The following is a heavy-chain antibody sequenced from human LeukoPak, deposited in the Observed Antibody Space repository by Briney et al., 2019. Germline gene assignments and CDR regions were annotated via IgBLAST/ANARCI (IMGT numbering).Heavy chain of an antibody. D-gene: IGHD6-19*01. J-gene: IGHJ6*02. CDR1: GYTFTSYY. CDR3: ARDQSLVAGTAVVGYYYYGMDV. V-gene: IGHV1-46*01. Sequence: ASVTVSCKASGYTFTSYYMHWVRQAPGQGLEWMGIINPSGGSTSYAQKFQGRVTMTRDTSTSTVYMELSSLRSEDTAVYYCARDQSLVAGTAVVGYYYYGMDVWGQGTTVTVSS. CDR2: INPSGGST.